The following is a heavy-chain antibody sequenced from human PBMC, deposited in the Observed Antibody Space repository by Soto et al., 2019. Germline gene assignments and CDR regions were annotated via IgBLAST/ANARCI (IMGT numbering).Heavy chain of an antibody. D-gene: IGHD3-22*01. CDR3: VREYYDSSGYYNWFDP. CDR1: GGSFSGYY. V-gene: IGHV4-34*01. CDR2: INHSGST. Sequence: SETLSLTCAVYGGSFSGYYWSWIRQPPGKGLEWIGEINHSGSTNYNPSLKSRVTISVDTSKNQFSLKLSSVTAADTAVYYCVREYYDSSGYYNWFDPWGQGTLVTVSS. J-gene: IGHJ5*02.